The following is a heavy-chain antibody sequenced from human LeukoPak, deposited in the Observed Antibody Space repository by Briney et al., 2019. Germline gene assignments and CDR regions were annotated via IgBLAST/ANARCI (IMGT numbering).Heavy chain of an antibody. V-gene: IGHV4-39*01. CDR2: IYYSGNT. D-gene: IGHD6-13*01. J-gene: IGHJ4*02. Sequence: PSETLSLTCTVSGGSISSYYWGWIRQPPGKGLEWIGSIYYSGNTYYNPSLKSRVTISVDTSKNQFSLKLSSVTAADTAVYYCARHWVAAPFNYWGQGTLVTVSS. CDR1: GGSISSYY. CDR3: ARHWVAAPFNY.